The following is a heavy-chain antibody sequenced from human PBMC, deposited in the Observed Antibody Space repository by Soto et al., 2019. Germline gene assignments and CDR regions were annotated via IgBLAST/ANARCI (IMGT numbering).Heavy chain of an antibody. D-gene: IGHD6-19*01. V-gene: IGHV6-1*01. CDR1: GDSVSSNRAS. Sequence: SQTLSLTCAISGDSVSSNRASWNWIRQSPSRGLEWLGRTYYRSKWYNDYAVSVKSRITINPDTSKNQFSLQLNSVTPEDTAVYYCARAWGFSSGWYGSFSYWGQGTLVTVSS. J-gene: IGHJ4*02. CDR3: ARAWGFSSGWYGSFSY. CDR2: TYYRSKWYN.